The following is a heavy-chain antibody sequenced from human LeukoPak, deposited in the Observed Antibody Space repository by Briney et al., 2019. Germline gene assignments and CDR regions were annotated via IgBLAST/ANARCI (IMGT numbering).Heavy chain of an antibody. CDR3: AKKVLWFGGPDYFDY. CDR2: ISGSGGST. CDR1: GFTFSDYY. Sequence: PGGSLRLSCAASGFTFSDYYMSWIRQAPGRGLEWVSAISGSGGSTYYADSVKGRFTISRDNSKNTLYLQMNSLRAEDTAVYYCAKKVLWFGGPDYFDYWGQGTLVTVSS. J-gene: IGHJ4*02. D-gene: IGHD3-10*01. V-gene: IGHV3-23*01.